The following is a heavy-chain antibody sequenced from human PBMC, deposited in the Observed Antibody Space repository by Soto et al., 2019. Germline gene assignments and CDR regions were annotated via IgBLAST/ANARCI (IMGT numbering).Heavy chain of an antibody. J-gene: IGHJ4*02. D-gene: IGHD2-8*01. CDR2: FSAYNGNT. V-gene: IGHV1-18*01. CDR1: GYTFTSYG. Sequence: QVQLVQSGAEVKKPGASVKVSCKASGYTFTSYGISWVRQAPGQGLEWMGWFSAYNGNTNYAQKLQGRVTMTTDTSTSTAYMELRSLRSDNTAVYYCARDHCTNGVCYTGYWGQGTLVTVSS. CDR3: ARDHCTNGVCYTGY.